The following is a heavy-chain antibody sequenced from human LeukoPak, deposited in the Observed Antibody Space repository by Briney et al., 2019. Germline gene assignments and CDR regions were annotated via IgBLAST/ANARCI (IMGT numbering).Heavy chain of an antibody. J-gene: IGHJ6*02. V-gene: IGHV5-51*01. D-gene: IGHD3-3*01. CDR1: GSIFTSYW. CDR2: FYPGDSDT. Sequence: GASLQISGEGAGSIFTSYWIGWVRPLPGKGLEWMGIFYPGDSDTRYSPSFQGQVTISADKSISTAYLQWSSLKASDTAMYYCARHPYDFWSGYRNYYYYYGMDVWGQGTTVTVSS. CDR3: ARHPYDFWSGYRNYYYYYGMDV.